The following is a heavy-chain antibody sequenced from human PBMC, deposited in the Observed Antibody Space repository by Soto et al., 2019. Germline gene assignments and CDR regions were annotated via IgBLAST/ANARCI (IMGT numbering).Heavy chain of an antibody. D-gene: IGHD2-15*01. Sequence: GESLKISCKGSGYSFTSYWIGWVRQMPGKGLEWMGIIYPGDSDTRYSPSFQGQVTISADKSISTAYLQWSSLKASDTAMYYCARNAYCSGGSCYSSWFDPWGQGTLVTVS. J-gene: IGHJ5*02. V-gene: IGHV5-51*01. CDR1: GYSFTSYW. CDR2: IYPGDSDT. CDR3: ARNAYCSGGSCYSSWFDP.